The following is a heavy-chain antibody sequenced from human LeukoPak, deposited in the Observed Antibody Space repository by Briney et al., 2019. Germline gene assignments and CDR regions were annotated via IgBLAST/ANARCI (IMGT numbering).Heavy chain of an antibody. CDR2: ISSSSTI. D-gene: IGHD6-13*01. V-gene: IGHV3-48*04. Sequence: GGSLRLSCAASGFTFSSYSMNWVRQAPGKGLEWVSYISSSSTIYYADSVKGRFTISRDNAKNSLYLQMNSLRAEDTAVYYCARSYSSSWYAHFDYWGQGTLVTVSS. CDR1: GFTFSSYS. J-gene: IGHJ4*02. CDR3: ARSYSSSWYAHFDY.